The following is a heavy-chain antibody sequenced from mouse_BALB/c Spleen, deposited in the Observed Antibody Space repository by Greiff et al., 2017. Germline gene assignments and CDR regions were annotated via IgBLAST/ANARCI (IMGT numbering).Heavy chain of an antibody. J-gene: IGHJ4*01. CDR3: ARGITTVYYAMDY. CDR1: GYAFTNYL. V-gene: IGHV1-54*01. D-gene: IGHD1-1*01. Sequence: VQLQQSGAELVRPGTSVKVSCKASGYAFTNYLIEWVKQRPGQGLEWIGVINPGSGGTNYNEKFKGKATLTADKSSSTAYMQLSSLTSDDSAVYFCARGITTVYYAMDYWGQGTSVTVSS. CDR2: INPGSGGT.